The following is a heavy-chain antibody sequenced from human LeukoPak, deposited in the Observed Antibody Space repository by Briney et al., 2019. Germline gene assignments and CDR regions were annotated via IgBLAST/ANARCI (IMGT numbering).Heavy chain of an antibody. D-gene: IGHD3-10*01. V-gene: IGHV3-74*01. CDR1: GFTFSSNW. CDR2: ISTDGSST. CDR3: ARDGVTMVRGVISPLGY. J-gene: IGHJ4*02. Sequence: QPGGSLRLSCAASGFTFSSNWMHWVRQGPGKGLVWVSRISTDGSSTTYADSVKGRFTISRDSARNTLYLQMNSLRAEDTAVYYCARDGVTMVRGVISPLGYWGQGTLVTVSS.